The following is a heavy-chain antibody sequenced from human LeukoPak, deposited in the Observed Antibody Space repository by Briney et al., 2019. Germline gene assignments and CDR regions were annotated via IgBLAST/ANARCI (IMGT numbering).Heavy chain of an antibody. CDR3: ARQNTGSYDY. D-gene: IGHD1-26*01. CDR1: GGSISSSSYY. J-gene: IGHJ4*02. CDR2: MHYSGST. V-gene: IGHV4-39*01. Sequence: SETLSLTCTVSGGSISSSSYYWGWIRQPPGKGLEWIGSMHYSGSTHYNPSLESRVTISVDTSRNQFSLKLSSVTAADTAVYYCARQNTGSYDYWGQGTLVTVSS.